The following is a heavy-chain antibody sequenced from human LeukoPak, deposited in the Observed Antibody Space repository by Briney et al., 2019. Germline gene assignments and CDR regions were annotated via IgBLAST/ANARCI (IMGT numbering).Heavy chain of an antibody. CDR3: ASTRPWRYYFDY. J-gene: IGHJ4*02. CDR1: GFTFSSYG. Sequence: TGGSLRLSCAASGFTFSSYGMHWVRQAPGKGLEWVAFIRYDGSNKYYADSVKGRFTISRDNSKNTLYLQMNSLRAEDTAVYYCASTRPWRYYFDYWGQGTLVTVSS. D-gene: IGHD2-2*01. CDR2: IRYDGSNK. V-gene: IGHV3-30*02.